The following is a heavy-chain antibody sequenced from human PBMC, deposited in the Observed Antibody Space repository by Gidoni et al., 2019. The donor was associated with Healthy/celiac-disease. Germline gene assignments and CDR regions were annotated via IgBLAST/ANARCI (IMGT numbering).Heavy chain of an antibody. Sequence: QVQLVESGGGVVVPGRSLRLSCAASGFTFSSYAMHWVRQAPGKGREWVAVISYDGSNKYYADSVKGRFIISRDNSKNTLYLQMNSLRAEDTAVYYCAREAVAGNYFDYWGQGTLVTVSS. D-gene: IGHD6-19*01. CDR3: AREAVAGNYFDY. V-gene: IGHV3-30-3*01. J-gene: IGHJ4*02. CDR1: GFTFSSYA. CDR2: ISYDGSNK.